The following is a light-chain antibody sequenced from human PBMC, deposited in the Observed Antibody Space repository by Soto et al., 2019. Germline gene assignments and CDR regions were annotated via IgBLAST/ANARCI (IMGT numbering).Light chain of an antibody. Sequence: EIVMTQSPATLSVSPGERATLSCRASQSVSSYLTWYQQKPGQAPRLLIYGASSRATGIPDRFSGSGSGTDFTLTISRLEPEDFAVYYCQQYVSSSRTFGQGTKVEIK. CDR3: QQYVSSSRT. J-gene: IGKJ1*01. CDR1: QSVSSY. V-gene: IGKV3-20*01. CDR2: GAS.